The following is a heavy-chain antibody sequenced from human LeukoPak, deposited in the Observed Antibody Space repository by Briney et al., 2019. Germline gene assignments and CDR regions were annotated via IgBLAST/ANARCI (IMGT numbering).Heavy chain of an antibody. D-gene: IGHD3-10*01. CDR1: GYTFTSYD. CDR2: MTPNSGDT. V-gene: IGHV1-8*01. J-gene: IGHJ4*02. CDR3: ARNYYGSGTFDY. Sequence: GASVKVSCKASGYTFTSYDINWVRQAPGQGLEWLGWMTPNSGDTGYAQKFQGRVTMTRDTSISTAYMELSSLRSGDTAVYYCARNYYGSGTFDYWGQGTLVTVSS.